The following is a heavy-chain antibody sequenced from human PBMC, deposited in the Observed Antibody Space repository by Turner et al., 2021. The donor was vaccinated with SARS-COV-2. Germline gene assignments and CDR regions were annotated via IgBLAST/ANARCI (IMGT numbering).Heavy chain of an antibody. D-gene: IGHD4-4*01. CDR2: ISWNSGSI. CDR1: GFTFDDYA. Sequence: EVQLVASAGCLVQPGRSLRLSCAASGFTFDDYAMHWVRQAPGKGLEWVSGISWNSGSIGYADSVKGRFTIARDNAKNSLYLQMNSLRAEETVLYYCAKGGGLDYTNWFDSWGQGTLVTVSS. CDR3: AKGGGLDYTNWFDS. J-gene: IGHJ5*01. V-gene: IGHV3-9*01.